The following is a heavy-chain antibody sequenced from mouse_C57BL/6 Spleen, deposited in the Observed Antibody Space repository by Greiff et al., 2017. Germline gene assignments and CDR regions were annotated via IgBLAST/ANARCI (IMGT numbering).Heavy chain of an antibody. D-gene: IGHD2-5*01. J-gene: IGHJ2*01. Sequence: EVKLMESEGGLVQPGSSMKLSCTASGFTFSDYYMAWVRQVPEKGLEWVANINYDGSSTYYLDSLKSRFIISRDNAKNILYLQMSSLKSEDTATYYCARAIYSNYFDYWGQGTTLTVSS. CDR2: INYDGSST. CDR3: ARAIYSNYFDY. V-gene: IGHV5-16*01. CDR1: GFTFSDYY.